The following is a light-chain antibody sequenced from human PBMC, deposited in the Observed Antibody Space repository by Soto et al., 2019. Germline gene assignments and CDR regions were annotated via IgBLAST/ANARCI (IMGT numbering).Light chain of an antibody. V-gene: IGKV1-5*03. J-gene: IGKJ1*01. CDR1: DNIVHW. CDR2: KAA. CDR3: QQYNSYST. Sequence: DIQLTQSPSTLSASVGDRVAITCRASDNIVHWVAWYQQKPGKAPKLLIYKAANLADEVPSRFAGSGSGTEFTLTISSLQPDDFATYYCQQYNSYSTFGQGTKVDIK.